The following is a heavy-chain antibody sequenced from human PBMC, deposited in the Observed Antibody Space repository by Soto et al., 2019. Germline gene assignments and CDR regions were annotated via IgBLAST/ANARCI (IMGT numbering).Heavy chain of an antibody. CDR2: ISGSGGST. CDR1: GFTFSSYA. Sequence: GGSLRLSCAASGFTFSSYAMSWVRQAPGKGLGWVSAISGSGGSTYYADSVKGRFTISRDNSKNTLYLQMNSLRAEDTAVYYYAKAEGYSSSWPTDYWGQGTLVTVSS. V-gene: IGHV3-23*01. J-gene: IGHJ4*02. CDR3: AKAEGYSSSWPTDY. D-gene: IGHD6-13*01.